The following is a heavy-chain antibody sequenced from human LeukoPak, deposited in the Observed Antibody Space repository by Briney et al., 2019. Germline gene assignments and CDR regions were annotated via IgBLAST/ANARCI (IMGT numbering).Heavy chain of an antibody. V-gene: IGHV3-74*01. CDR2: INSDGGGA. CDR3: VRDVPHNWFDT. Sequence: GGSLRLSCAASGLTFGNNWMHWVRHGPGKGLVWISRINSDGGGAIYADSLKGPFTVSRDNAKNTLYLQMNSLRAEDTAVYYCVRDVPHNWFDTWGQGTLVTVSS. J-gene: IGHJ5*02. CDR1: GLTFGNNW.